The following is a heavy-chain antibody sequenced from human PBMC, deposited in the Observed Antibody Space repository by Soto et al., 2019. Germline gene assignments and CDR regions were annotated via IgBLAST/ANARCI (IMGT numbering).Heavy chain of an antibody. CDR2: SRDKGKSYST. V-gene: IGHV3-72*01. CDR3: ARSIPGTTSFDS. Sequence: GGSLRLSCAGSGFTFSDYYIDWVRQAPKKGMEWDDRSRDKGKSYSTDYAASVKGRFTVSRDTSKTSLYLQMNSLKADDTALYYCARSIPGTTSFDSWGQGTPVTVSS. CDR1: GFTFSDYY. D-gene: IGHD1-7*01. J-gene: IGHJ4*02.